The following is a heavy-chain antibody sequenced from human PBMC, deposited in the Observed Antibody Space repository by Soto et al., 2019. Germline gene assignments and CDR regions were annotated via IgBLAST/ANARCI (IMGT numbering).Heavy chain of an antibody. CDR1: GFTFSSYG. CDR3: AKDHDYDSSGYRPSGFDP. CDR2: ISYDGSNK. D-gene: IGHD3-22*01. Sequence: GGSLRLSCAASGFTFSSYGMHWVRQAPGKGLEWVAVISYDGSNKYYADSVKGRFTISRDNSKNTLYLQMNSLRAEDTAVYYCAKDHDYDSSGYRPSGFDPWGQGTLVTVSS. J-gene: IGHJ5*02. V-gene: IGHV3-30*18.